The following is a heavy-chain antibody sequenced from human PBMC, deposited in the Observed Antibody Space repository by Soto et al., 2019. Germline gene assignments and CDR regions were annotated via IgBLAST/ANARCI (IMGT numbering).Heavy chain of an antibody. J-gene: IGHJ6*02. V-gene: IGHV1-69*01. CDR3: ASSAGLDHLLNYYGLNV. CDR1: GGTFTSTA. Sequence: QVLLVQSSAEVKKPGSSVKVSCKASGGTFTSTAFSWVRQAPGQGLEWMGGIIPVLGTPNYAQKFQARLTVTAESSTTTVQTELSSLRSDDTAVYYCASSAGLDHLLNYYGLNVWGQGTTVTVSS. D-gene: IGHD6-13*01. CDR2: IIPVLGTP.